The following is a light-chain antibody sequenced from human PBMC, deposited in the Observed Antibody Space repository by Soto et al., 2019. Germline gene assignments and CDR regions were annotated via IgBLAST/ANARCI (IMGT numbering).Light chain of an antibody. V-gene: IGLV1-44*01. J-gene: IGLJ3*02. CDR2: ANN. CDR3: AAGDDSLNGWV. CDR1: TSNIGSKA. Sequence: QSVLIQPPSASGTPGQWVSISCSGSTSNIGSKAVNWYQQVPGTAPKLLIYANNQRPSGVPDRFSASKSGTSASLAISGLQSEDEADYYCAAGDDSLNGWVFGGGTKLTVL.